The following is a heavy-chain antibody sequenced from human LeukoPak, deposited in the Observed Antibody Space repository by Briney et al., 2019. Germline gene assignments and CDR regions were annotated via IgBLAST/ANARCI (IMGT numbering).Heavy chain of an antibody. CDR3: ARDDGWNARGKGPDY. V-gene: IGHV3-20*04. CDR2: INLNGGST. Sequence: GGSLRLSCAASGFTFDDYGMSWVRQAPGKGLEWVSGINLNGGSTGYAGSVKGRFTISRDNAKNSLYLQMNSLRAEDPALYYCARDDGWNARGKGPDYWGQGTLVTVSS. J-gene: IGHJ4*02. CDR1: GFTFDDYG. D-gene: IGHD1-1*01.